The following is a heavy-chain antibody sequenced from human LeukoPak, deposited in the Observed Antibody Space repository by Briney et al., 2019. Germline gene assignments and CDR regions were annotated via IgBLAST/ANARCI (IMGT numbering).Heavy chain of an antibody. J-gene: IGHJ5*02. V-gene: IGHV3-21*01. Sequence: GGSLRLSCAASGFTFSSYSMNWVRQAPGKGLEWVSSISSSSSYIYYADSVKGRFTTSRDNSKNTLYLQMNSLRAEDTAVYYCAKSVVPAAIHGGGNWFDPWGQGTLVTVSS. D-gene: IGHD2-2*01. CDR2: ISSSSSYI. CDR3: AKSVVPAAIHGGGNWFDP. CDR1: GFTFSSYS.